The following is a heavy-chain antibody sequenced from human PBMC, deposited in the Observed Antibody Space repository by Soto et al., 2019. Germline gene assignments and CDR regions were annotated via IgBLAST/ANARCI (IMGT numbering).Heavy chain of an antibody. CDR3: ARGRAAAAGTPPFYYYYYGMDV. CDR1: GGSFSGYY. D-gene: IGHD6-13*01. Sequence: SETLSLTCAVYGGSFSGYYWSWIRQPPGKGLEWIGEINHSGSTNYNPSLKSRVTISVDTSKNQFSLKLSSVTAADTAVYYCARGRAAAAGTPPFYYYYYGMDVWGQGTTVTVSS. J-gene: IGHJ6*02. V-gene: IGHV4-34*01. CDR2: INHSGST.